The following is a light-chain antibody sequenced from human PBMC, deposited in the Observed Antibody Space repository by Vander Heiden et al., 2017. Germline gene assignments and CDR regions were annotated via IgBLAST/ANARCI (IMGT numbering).Light chain of an antibody. CDR1: SGINVDNYG. J-gene: IGLJ1*01. CDR2: FQSDSDK. CDR3: KIWHTSGYV. V-gene: IGLV5-45*03. Sequence: QAVLSQPSSLSSSPGASASLTSPLHSGINVDNYGIYWYHLKPGSAPQYSLRFQSDSDKQQGSGVPSRFSGSKDASANAGILLISGLQSDDEADYYCKIWHTSGYVFGAGTKGTVL.